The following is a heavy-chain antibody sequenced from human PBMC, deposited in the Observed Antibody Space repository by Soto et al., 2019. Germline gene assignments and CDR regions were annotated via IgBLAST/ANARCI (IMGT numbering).Heavy chain of an antibody. Sequence: PSETLSLTCAVSGGSISSSNWWSWVRQPPGKGLEWIGYIYYSGSTNYNPSLKSRVTISVDTSKNQFSLKLSSVTAADTAVYYCARPLYSYGPMDVWGQGTTVTVSS. CDR3: ARPLYSYGPMDV. D-gene: IGHD5-18*01. CDR1: GGSISSSNW. CDR2: IYYSGST. V-gene: IGHV4-4*02. J-gene: IGHJ6*02.